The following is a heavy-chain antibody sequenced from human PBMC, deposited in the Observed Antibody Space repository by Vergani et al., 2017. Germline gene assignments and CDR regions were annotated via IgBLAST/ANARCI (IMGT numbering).Heavy chain of an antibody. CDR2: IQFDGSNQ. D-gene: IGHD3-16*01. CDR3: AKHFRGWGIDY. J-gene: IGHJ4*02. Sequence: QVQLVESGGGVVQRGGSLRLSCPTSGFILSNKAMKWIRQGPGKGLEFVAFIQFDGSNQYYADSVKGRFTLSRDFSKNTLYLQMNSLRTDDTATYYCAKHFRGWGIDYWGQGTQVIVSS. CDR1: GFILSNKA. V-gene: IGHV3-30*02.